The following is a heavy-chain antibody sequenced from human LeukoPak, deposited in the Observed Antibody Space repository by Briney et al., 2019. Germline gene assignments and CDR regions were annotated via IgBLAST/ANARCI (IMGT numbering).Heavy chain of an antibody. D-gene: IGHD6-19*01. Sequence: GGSLRLSCVASGFTFNTYSMNWVRQAPGKGLEWVSYISSSSSAIYYADSVKGRFTISRDNAKNSLYLQMNSLRAEDTAVYYCARVTGYSSGWRFDYWGQGTLVTVSS. CDR1: GFTFNTYS. V-gene: IGHV3-48*04. J-gene: IGHJ4*02. CDR3: ARVTGYSSGWRFDY. CDR2: ISSSSSAI.